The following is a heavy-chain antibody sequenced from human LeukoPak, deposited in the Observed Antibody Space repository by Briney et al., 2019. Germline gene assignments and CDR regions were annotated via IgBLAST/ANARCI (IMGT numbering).Heavy chain of an antibody. CDR3: ARYYYDSEAVGY. D-gene: IGHD3-22*01. CDR2: INHSGST. CDR1: GGSISSYY. Sequence: SETLSLTCTVSGGSISSYYWSWIRQPPGKGLEWIGEINHSGSTNYNPSLKSRVSISVDTSKNQFSLKLSSVTAADTAVYYCARYYYDSEAVGYWGQGTLVTVSS. J-gene: IGHJ4*02. V-gene: IGHV4-34*01.